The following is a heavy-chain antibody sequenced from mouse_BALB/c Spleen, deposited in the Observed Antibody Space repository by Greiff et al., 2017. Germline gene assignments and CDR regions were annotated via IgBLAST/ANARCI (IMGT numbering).Heavy chain of an antibody. Sequence: EVKLVESGGGLVQPKGSLKLSCAASGFTFNTYAMNWVRQAPGKGLEWVARIRSKSNNYATYYADSVKDRFTISRDDSQSMLYLQMNNLKTEDTAMYYCVRQSGTGTYDYWGQGTTLTVSS. CDR1: GFTFNTYA. CDR2: IRSKSNNYAT. D-gene: IGHD4-1*01. CDR3: VRQSGTGTYDY. V-gene: IGHV10-1*02. J-gene: IGHJ2*01.